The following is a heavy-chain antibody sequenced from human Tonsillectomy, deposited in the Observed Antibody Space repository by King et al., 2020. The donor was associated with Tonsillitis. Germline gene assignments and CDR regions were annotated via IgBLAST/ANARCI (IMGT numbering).Heavy chain of an antibody. V-gene: IGHV1-18*01. CDR2: FNSYTRNT. D-gene: IGHD2-2*01. CDR1: GYTFSTYG. J-gene: IGHJ5*02. CDR3: ARVIVVVPAARNQNWFDP. Sequence: QLVQSGAEVKKPGASVKVSCKASGYTFSTYGISWVRQAPGQGLEWLGWFNSYTRNTKTAHKLQGRVTMTTDTSTSTAYMELRNLRSDDTAVYYCARVIVVVPAARNQNWFDPWGQGTLVTVSS.